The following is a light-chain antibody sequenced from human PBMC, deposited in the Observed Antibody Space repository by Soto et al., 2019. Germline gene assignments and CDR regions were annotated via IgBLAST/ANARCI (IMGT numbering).Light chain of an antibody. V-gene: IGKV1-9*01. J-gene: IGKJ4*01. CDR3: QQLHNYPLT. Sequence: IQLTQSPSSLSASVGDRVTITCRASQGISSALAWYQQKPGIAPKLLIYTASTLQSGVPSRFSGSGSGTDFTLIISSLQPEDFATYYCQQLHNYPLTFGGGTKVEIK. CDR1: QGISSA. CDR2: TAS.